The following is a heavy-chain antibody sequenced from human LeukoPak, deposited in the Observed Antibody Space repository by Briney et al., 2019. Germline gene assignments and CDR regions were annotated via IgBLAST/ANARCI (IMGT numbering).Heavy chain of an antibody. V-gene: IGHV4-4*02. J-gene: IGHJ4*02. CDR3: ARLTVTPFVYFDY. D-gene: IGHD4-17*01. CDR1: GGSISSSNW. Sequence: SGTLSLTCAVSGGSISSSNWWSWVRRPPGKGLEWIGEIYHSGSTNYNPSLKSRVTISVDKSKNQFSLKLSSVTAADTAVYYCARLTVTPFVYFDYWGQGTLVTVSS. CDR2: IYHSGST.